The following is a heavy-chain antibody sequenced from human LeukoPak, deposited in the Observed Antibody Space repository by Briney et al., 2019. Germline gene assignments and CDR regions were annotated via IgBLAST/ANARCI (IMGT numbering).Heavy chain of an antibody. D-gene: IGHD2/OR15-2a*01. V-gene: IGHV4-59*01. CDR2: IYYSGST. Sequence: SETLSLTCTVSGGSISSYYWSWIRQPPGKGLEWIGYIYYSGSTNYNPSLKSRVTISADTSKNQFSLKLSSVTAADTAVYYCARGVIYYYYMDVWGKGTTVTISS. CDR1: GGSISSYY. CDR3: ARGVIYYYYMDV. J-gene: IGHJ6*03.